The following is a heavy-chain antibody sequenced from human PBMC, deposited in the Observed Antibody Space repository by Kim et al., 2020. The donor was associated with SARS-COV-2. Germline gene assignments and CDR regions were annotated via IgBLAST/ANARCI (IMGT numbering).Heavy chain of an antibody. J-gene: IGHJ4*02. CDR2: GNP. Sequence: GNPVNSQKLQERVTISRDTSASTVYMEMSSLRSEDTAVYYCARGSTMMYEFWGQGTLVTVSS. V-gene: IGHV1-3*01. D-gene: IGHD3-22*01. CDR3: ARGSTMMYEF.